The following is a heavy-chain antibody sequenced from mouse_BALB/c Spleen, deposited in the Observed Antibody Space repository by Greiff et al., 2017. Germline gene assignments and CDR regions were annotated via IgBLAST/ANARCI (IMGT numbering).Heavy chain of an antibody. CDR2: ISDGGSYT. CDR1: GFTFSDYY. V-gene: IGHV5-4*02. J-gene: IGHJ3*01. CDR3: ARDRASWFAY. D-gene: IGHD3-1*01. Sequence: EGKVVESGGGLVKPGGSLKLSCAASGFTFSDYYMYWVRQTPEKRLEWVATISDGGSYTYYPDSVKGRFTISRDNAKNNLYLQMSSLKSEDTAMYYCARDRASWFAYWGQGTLVTVSA.